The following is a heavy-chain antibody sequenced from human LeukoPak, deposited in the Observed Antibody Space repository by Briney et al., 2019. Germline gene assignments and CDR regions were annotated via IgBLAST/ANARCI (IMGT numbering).Heavy chain of an antibody. Sequence: SETLSLTCAVYGGSFSGYYWSWIRQPPGKGPEWIGEINHSGSTNYNPSLKSRVTISVDTSKNQFSLKLSSVTAADTAVYYCARGYSSAPWGQGTLVTVSS. V-gene: IGHV4-34*01. CDR1: GGSFSGYY. J-gene: IGHJ5*02. CDR2: INHSGST. CDR3: ARGYSSAP. D-gene: IGHD5-18*01.